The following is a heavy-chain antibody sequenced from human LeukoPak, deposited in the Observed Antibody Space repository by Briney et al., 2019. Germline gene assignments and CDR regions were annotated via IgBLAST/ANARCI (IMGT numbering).Heavy chain of an antibody. V-gene: IGHV4-59*01. D-gene: IGHD5-12*01. CDR3: ARCRLATNRNWFDP. CDR2: VYYSGST. Sequence: PSETLSLTCTVSGGSISYYYWTWIRNPPAKGLEWIGYVYYSGSTNYNPSLKSRVTISVDTSKNQSSLNLSSVTAADTAVYYCARCRLATNRNWFDPWGQGTLVTVSS. CDR1: GGSISYYY. J-gene: IGHJ5*02.